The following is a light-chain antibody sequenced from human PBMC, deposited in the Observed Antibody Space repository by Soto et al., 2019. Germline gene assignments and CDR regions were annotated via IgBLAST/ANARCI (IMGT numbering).Light chain of an antibody. CDR1: SSDVGSYNL. CDR2: EGS. V-gene: IGLV2-23*03. J-gene: IGLJ2*01. Sequence: QSALTQPASVCGSPGQSITISCTGTSSDVGSYNLVSWYQQHPGKAPKLMIYEGSKRPSGVSNRFSGSKSGNTASLTISGLQAEDEADYYCCSYAGSSTFEKVFGGGTKLTVL. CDR3: CSYAGSSTFEKV.